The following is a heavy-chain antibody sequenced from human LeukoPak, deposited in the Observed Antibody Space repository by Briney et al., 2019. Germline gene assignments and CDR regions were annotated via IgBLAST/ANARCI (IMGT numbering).Heavy chain of an antibody. J-gene: IGHJ6*03. CDR3: ARDSVRIVVVPAAYYYYYYYMDV. CDR1: GFTFSSYW. CDR2: IKQDGSEK. D-gene: IGHD2-2*01. Sequence: GGSLRLSCAASGFTFSSYWMSWVRQAPGKGLEWVANIKQDGSEKYYVDSVKGRFTISRDNAKNSLYLQMNSLRAEDTAVYYCARDSVRIVVVPAAYYYYYYYMDVWGKGTTVTVSS. V-gene: IGHV3-7*01.